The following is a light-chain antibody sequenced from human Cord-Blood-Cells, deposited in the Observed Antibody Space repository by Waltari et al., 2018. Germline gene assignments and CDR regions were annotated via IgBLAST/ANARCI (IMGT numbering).Light chain of an antibody. CDR3: QQYNNWPRT. Sequence: EIVMTPSPATLSVSPGERAPLSWRASQSVSSNLAWYQQKPGQAPRLLIYGASTRATGIPARFSGSGSGTEFTLTISSLQSEDFAVYYCQQYNNWPRTFGQGTKVEIK. J-gene: IGKJ1*01. CDR2: GAS. CDR1: QSVSSN. V-gene: IGKV3-15*01.